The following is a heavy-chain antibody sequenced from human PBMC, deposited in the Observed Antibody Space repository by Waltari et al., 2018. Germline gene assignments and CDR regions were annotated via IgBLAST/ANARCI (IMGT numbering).Heavy chain of an antibody. D-gene: IGHD2-15*01. J-gene: IGHJ4*02. CDR1: GYTFDTYG. Sequence: QVQLVQSENEVRKPGASVRISCKASGYTFDTYGISWMRQAPGQALEWVGWISTYTHSTDYAEKFQERVTMTTDKSTATVYLDLRSLGSDDSAVYFCARDRDYSSGAPPAFWGQGTQVTVSS. CDR2: ISTYTHST. V-gene: IGHV1-18*01. CDR3: ARDRDYSSGAPPAF.